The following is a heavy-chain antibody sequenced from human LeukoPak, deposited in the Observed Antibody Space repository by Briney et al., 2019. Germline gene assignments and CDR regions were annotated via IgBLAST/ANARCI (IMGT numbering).Heavy chain of an antibody. Sequence: PGGSLRLSCAASGFTFSSYSMNWVRQAPGKGLEWVSHITASGTAMFYAGSVKGRFTISRDNAKNSLYLQMNSLRDEDTAVYYCASSGSYRFDYWGQGTLVTVS. V-gene: IGHV3-48*02. J-gene: IGHJ4*02. CDR1: GFTFSSYS. D-gene: IGHD1-26*01. CDR2: ITASGTAM. CDR3: ASSGSYRFDY.